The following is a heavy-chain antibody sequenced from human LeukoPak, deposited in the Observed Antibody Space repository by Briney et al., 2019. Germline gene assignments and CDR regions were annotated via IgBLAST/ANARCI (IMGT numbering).Heavy chain of an antibody. CDR1: GGTFSSYA. CDR2: IIPILGIA. V-gene: IGHV1-69*04. Sequence: ASVKVSCKASGGTFSSYAISWVRQAPGQGLEWMGRIIPILGIANYAQKFQGRVTITADKSTSTAYMELSSLRSEDTAVYYCARGAYIAAAGTFDYWGQGTLVTVSS. D-gene: IGHD6-13*01. J-gene: IGHJ4*02. CDR3: ARGAYIAAAGTFDY.